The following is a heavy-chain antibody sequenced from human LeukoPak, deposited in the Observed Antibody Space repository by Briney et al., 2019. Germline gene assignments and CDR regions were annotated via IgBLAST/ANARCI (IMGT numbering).Heavy chain of an antibody. D-gene: IGHD6-19*01. V-gene: IGHV1-2*02. J-gene: IGHJ5*02. Sequence: ASVKVSCKASGYTFTGYYMHWVRQAPGQGLEWMGWINSNSGGTKYAQKFQGRVTMSRDTSISTAYRELSRLISDDTGVYYCARVHSSGPYNWFDPWGQGTLVTVSS. CDR1: GYTFTGYY. CDR2: INSNSGGT. CDR3: ARVHSSGPYNWFDP.